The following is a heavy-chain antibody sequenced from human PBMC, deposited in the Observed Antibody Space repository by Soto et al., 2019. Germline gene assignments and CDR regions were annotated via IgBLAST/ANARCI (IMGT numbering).Heavy chain of an antibody. J-gene: IGHJ6*02. CDR2: INHSGST. D-gene: IGHD5-12*01. V-gene: IGHV4-34*01. CDR1: GGSFSGYY. CDR3: ARGEVATKIYYYYYGMDV. Sequence: SETLSLTCAVYGGSFSGYYWSWIRQPPGKGLEWIGEINHSGSTNYNPSLKSRVTISVDTSKNQFSLKLSSVTAADTAVYYCARGEVATKIYYYYYGMDVWGQGTTVTVSS.